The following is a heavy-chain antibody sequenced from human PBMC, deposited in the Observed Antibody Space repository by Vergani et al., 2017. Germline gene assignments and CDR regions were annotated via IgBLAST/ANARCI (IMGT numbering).Heavy chain of an antibody. CDR3: ARHPARGILDY. CDR1: GGSFSGYY. CDR2: IYYSGST. J-gene: IGHJ4*02. Sequence: QVQLQQWGAGLLKPSETLSLTCAVYGGSFSGYYWSWIRQPPGKGLEWIGYIYYSGSTNYNPSLKSRVTISVDTSKNQFSLKLSSVTAADTAVYYCARHPARGILDYWGQGTLVTVSS. V-gene: IGHV4-34*11. D-gene: IGHD3-16*01.